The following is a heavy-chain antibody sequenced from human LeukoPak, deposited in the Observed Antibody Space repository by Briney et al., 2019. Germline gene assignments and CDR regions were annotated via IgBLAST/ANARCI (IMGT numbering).Heavy chain of an antibody. CDR1: GYTFAAYY. CDR3: ARDKDGYNYVPYY. V-gene: IGHV1-2*02. Sequence: ASVKVSCKASGYTFAAYYIHWLRQPPGQGLEWMGWINPNSGGTNYAQKFQDRVTMTGDTSISTAYMELSRLRSDDTAVYYCARDKDGYNYVPYYWGQGTLVTVSS. CDR2: INPNSGGT. J-gene: IGHJ4*02. D-gene: IGHD5-24*01.